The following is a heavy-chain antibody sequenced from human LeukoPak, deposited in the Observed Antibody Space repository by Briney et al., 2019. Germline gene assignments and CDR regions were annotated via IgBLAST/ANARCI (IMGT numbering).Heavy chain of an antibody. J-gene: IGHJ5*01. CDR2: INPNSGET. CDR1: GFTLTAAY. V-gene: IGHV1-2*02. D-gene: IGHD3-9*01. CDR3: ARVLFNSGYDS. Sequence: ASVKVSSTASGFTLTAAYMHGVRQAPGQGVEWMGWINPNSGETRYEQKFQGRVTMTRDTSIDTVHMELGSLTSDDTAVYYCARVLFNSGYDSWGQGTLVTVSS.